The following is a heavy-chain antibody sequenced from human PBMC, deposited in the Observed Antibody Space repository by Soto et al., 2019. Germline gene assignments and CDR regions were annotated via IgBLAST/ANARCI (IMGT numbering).Heavy chain of an antibody. J-gene: IGHJ6*02. CDR3: ARDNIVSKGYGMDA. Sequence: QVQLQESGPGLVKPSETLSLTCTVSGASISNAYWSWIRQAAGKRLAWIGRIHSSGTFNYNPSLKSRVSISRDTSKNQISLKLSSVTAADTAVYYCARDNIVSKGYGMDAWGQGTTVTVSS. CDR1: GASISNAY. V-gene: IGHV4-4*07. D-gene: IGHD5-12*01. CDR2: IHSSGTF.